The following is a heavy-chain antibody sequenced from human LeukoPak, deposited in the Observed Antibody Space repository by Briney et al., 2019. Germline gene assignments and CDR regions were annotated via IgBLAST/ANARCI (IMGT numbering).Heavy chain of an antibody. V-gene: IGHV4-59*12. CDR1: GGSISSYY. CDR2: IYYSGST. CDR3: AREGRAARNFDY. D-gene: IGHD6-6*01. J-gene: IGHJ4*02. Sequence: KPSETLSLTCTVSGGSISSYYWSWIRQPPGKGLEWIGYIYYSGSTNYNPSLKSRVTMSVDTSKNQFSLKVSSVTAADTAVYYCAREGRAARNFDYWGQGTLVTVSS.